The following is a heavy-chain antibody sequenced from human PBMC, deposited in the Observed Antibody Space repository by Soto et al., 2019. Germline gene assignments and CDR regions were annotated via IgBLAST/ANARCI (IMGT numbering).Heavy chain of an antibody. CDR2: IWHDGSKI. CDR3: ARDVGITVLNF. J-gene: IGHJ4*02. Sequence: QVQLVESGGGVVQPGRPLRLSCATSGFLFSSHGYHWVRQAPGKGLEWVGAIWHDGSKIYYADSVKGRFTISRDDSKNTLYLQMNSLRAADTAVYHCARDVGITVLNFWGQGTLVTVYS. D-gene: IGHD1-20*01. CDR1: GFLFSSHG. V-gene: IGHV3-33*01.